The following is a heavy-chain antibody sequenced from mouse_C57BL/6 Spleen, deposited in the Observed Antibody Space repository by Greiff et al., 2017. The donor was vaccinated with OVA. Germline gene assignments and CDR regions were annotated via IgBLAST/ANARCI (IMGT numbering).Heavy chain of an antibody. D-gene: IGHD1-1*01. Sequence: EVMLVESGGGLVKPGGSLKLSCAASGFTFSDYGMHWVRQAPEKGLEWVAYISSGSSTIYYADTVKGRFTISRDNAKNTLFLQMTSLRSEDTAMYYCARPSYYYGSSYAMDYWGQGTSVTVSS. CDR3: ARPSYYYGSSYAMDY. CDR2: ISSGSSTI. J-gene: IGHJ4*01. CDR1: GFTFSDYG. V-gene: IGHV5-17*01.